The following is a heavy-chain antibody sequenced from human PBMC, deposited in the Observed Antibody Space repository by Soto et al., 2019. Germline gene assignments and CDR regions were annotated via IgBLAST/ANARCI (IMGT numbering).Heavy chain of an antibody. CDR2: IYSGGST. CDR1: GFTLSNNY. J-gene: IGHJ4*02. V-gene: IGHV3-53*01. CDR3: ANYSSLDY. Sequence: PGGSLRLSCAASGFTLSNNYMSWVRQAPGKGLEWVSLIYSGGSTYYSDSVKGRFTISRDNSKNTLYLQMNSLRAEDTAVYDCANYSSLDYWGQGTLVPVSS. D-gene: IGHD6-13*01.